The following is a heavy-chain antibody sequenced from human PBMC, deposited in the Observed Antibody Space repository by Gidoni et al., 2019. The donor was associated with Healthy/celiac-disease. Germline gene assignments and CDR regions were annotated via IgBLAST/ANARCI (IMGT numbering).Heavy chain of an antibody. CDR3: AREEQWLVTGAFDI. D-gene: IGHD6-19*01. CDR1: GFTFSSYA. J-gene: IGHJ3*02. Sequence: QVQLVESGGGVVQPGRSLRLSCPAPGFTFSSYAMHWVRQAPGKGLEWVAVISYDGSNKYYADSVKGRFTISRDNSKNTLYLQMNSLRAEDTAVYYCAREEQWLVTGAFDIWGQGTMVTVSS. CDR2: ISYDGSNK. V-gene: IGHV3-30-3*01.